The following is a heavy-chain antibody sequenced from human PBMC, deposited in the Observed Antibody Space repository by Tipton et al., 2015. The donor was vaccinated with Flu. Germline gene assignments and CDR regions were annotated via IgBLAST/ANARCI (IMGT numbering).Heavy chain of an antibody. J-gene: IGHJ4*02. V-gene: IGHV4-61*02. CDR2: IYTSGST. CDR3: ARSKYPPQGGVVDDY. Sequence: TLSLTCTVSGGSISSGSYYWSWIRQPAGKGLEWIERIYTSGSTNYNPSLKSRVTISVDTSKNQFSLKLSSVTAADTAVYYCARSKYPPQGGVVDDYWGQGTLVTVSS. CDR1: GGSISSGSYY. D-gene: IGHD3-3*01.